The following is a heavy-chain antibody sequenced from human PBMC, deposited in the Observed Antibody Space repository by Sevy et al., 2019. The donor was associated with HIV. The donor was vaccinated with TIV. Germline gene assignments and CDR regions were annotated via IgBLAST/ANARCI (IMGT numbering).Heavy chain of an antibody. CDR1: GYSFTSYW. CDR3: ATSLGTDESYYYYMDV. J-gene: IGHJ6*03. Sequence: GESLKISCKGSGYSFTSYWIGWVRQMPGKGLEWMGIIYPGDSDTRYSPSFQGQVTISADKSISTAYLQWSSLKASDTAMYYCATSLGTDESYYYYMDVWGKGTTVTVSS. CDR2: IYPGDSDT. V-gene: IGHV5-51*01.